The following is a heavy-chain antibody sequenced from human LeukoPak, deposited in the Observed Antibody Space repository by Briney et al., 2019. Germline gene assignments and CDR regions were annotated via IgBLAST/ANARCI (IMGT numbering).Heavy chain of an antibody. D-gene: IGHD1-26*01. J-gene: IGHJ5*02. CDR3: ARESLGWELQNDGYNWFDP. V-gene: IGHV4-38-2*02. Sequence: SETLSLTCTVSGYSISSGYYWGWIRQPPGKGLEWIGSIYHSGSTYYNPSLKSRVTISVDTSKNQFSLKLSSVTAADTAVYYCARESLGWELQNDGYNWFDPWGQGTLVTVSS. CDR1: GYSISSGYY. CDR2: IYHSGST.